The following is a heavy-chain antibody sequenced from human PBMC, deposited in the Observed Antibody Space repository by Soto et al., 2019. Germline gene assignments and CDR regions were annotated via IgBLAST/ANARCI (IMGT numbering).Heavy chain of an antibody. CDR1: GFTFSSYS. CDR2: ISSSSSYI. CDR3: ARDGYNWNYGGFDY. V-gene: IGHV3-21*01. Sequence: GGSLRLSCAAPGFTFSSYSMNWVRQAPGKGLEWVSSISSSSSYIYYADSVKGRFTISRDNAKNSLYLQMNSLRAEDTAVYYCARDGYNWNYGGFDYWGQGTLVTVSS. J-gene: IGHJ4*02. D-gene: IGHD1-7*01.